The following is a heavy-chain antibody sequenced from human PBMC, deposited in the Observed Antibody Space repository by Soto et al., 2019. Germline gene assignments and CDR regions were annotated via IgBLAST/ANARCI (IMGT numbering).Heavy chain of an antibody. V-gene: IGHV3-7*05. CDR2: IKQDGSEQ. CDR1: GFTFSGYW. CDR3: AREAV. J-gene: IGHJ6*02. Sequence: EVQLVESGGGLVQPGGSLRLSCAASGFTFSGYWMSWVRQAPGKGLEWVANIKQDGSEQSYVDSVKGRFTISRDNAKNSLYLQRNSLRAEDTAVYYCAREAVWGQGTTVTVSS.